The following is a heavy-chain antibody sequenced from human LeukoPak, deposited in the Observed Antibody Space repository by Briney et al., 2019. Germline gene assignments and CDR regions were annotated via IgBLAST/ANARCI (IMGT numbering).Heavy chain of an antibody. CDR2: ISSSGSTI. J-gene: IGHJ4*02. CDR1: GFTFSSYE. V-gene: IGHV3-48*03. Sequence: GGSLRLSCAASGFTFSSYEMNWVRQAPGKGLEWVSYISSSGSTIYYADSVKGRFTISRDNSKNTLYLQMNSLRAEDTAVYYCARGEIRSNYYDRRGAFDYWGQGTLVTVSS. CDR3: ARGEIRSNYYDRRGAFDY. D-gene: IGHD3-22*01.